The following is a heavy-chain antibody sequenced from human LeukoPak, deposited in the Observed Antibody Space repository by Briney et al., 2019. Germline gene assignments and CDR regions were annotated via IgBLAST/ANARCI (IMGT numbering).Heavy chain of an antibody. Sequence: PGGSLRLSCVASGFTFGKYVMNWVRQAPGKGLEWLATIYGSGVSISYADSVKGRFTISRDNSNNTLYLQMNSLRVEDTAMYFCAKDLGWELPAEAYWGQGILVTVSS. J-gene: IGHJ4*02. V-gene: IGHV3-23*01. CDR1: GFTFGKYV. D-gene: IGHD1-26*01. CDR3: AKDLGWELPAEAY. CDR2: IYGSGVSI.